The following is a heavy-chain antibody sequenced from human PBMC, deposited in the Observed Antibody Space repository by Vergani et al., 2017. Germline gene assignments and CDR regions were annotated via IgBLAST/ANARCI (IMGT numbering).Heavy chain of an antibody. D-gene: IGHD3-22*01. CDR1: GFTFDDYG. J-gene: IGHJ4*02. CDR2: IYSGGST. V-gene: IGHV3-66*02. CDR3: ARDFPPHYYDSSGYIY. Sequence: EVQLVESGGGVVRPGGSLRLSCAASGFTFDDYGMSWVRQAPGKGLEWVSVIYSGGSTYYADSVKGRFTISRDNSKNTLYLQMNSLRAEDTAVYYCARDFPPHYYDSSGYIYWGQGTLVTVSS.